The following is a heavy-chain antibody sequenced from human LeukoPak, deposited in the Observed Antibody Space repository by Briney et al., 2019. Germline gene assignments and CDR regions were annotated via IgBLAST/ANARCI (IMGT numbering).Heavy chain of an antibody. V-gene: IGHV1-69*04. D-gene: IGHD6-19*01. J-gene: IGHJ5*02. CDR1: GGTFSSYA. Sequence: GASVKVSCKASGGTFSSYAISWVRQAPGQGLEWMGRIIPILGIANYAQKFQGRVTITADKSTSTAYMELSSLRSEDTAVYYCASSERSSGWNGDWFDPWGQGTLVTVSS. CDR3: ASSERSSGWNGDWFDP. CDR2: IIPILGIA.